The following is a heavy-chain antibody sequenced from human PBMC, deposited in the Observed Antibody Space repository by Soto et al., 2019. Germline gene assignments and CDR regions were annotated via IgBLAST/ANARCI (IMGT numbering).Heavy chain of an antibody. V-gene: IGHV4-34*01. Sequence: QVQLQQWGAGLLKPSETLSLTCAVYGGSFSGYYWSWIRQPPGKGLEWIGEINHSGSTNYNPSLKSRVTISVDTSKNQFALTLSSVTAADTAVYYCARMAAITMIVVGDAFDIWGQGTMVTVS. D-gene: IGHD3-22*01. CDR2: INHSGST. J-gene: IGHJ3*02. CDR3: ARMAAITMIVVGDAFDI. CDR1: GGSFSGYY.